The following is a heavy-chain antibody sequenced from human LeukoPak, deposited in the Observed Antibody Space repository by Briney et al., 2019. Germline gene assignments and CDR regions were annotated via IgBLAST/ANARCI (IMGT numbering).Heavy chain of an antibody. V-gene: IGHV4-34*01. CDR2: INHSGST. CDR1: GGSISSYY. Sequence: SETLSLTCTVSGGSISSYYWSWIRQPPGKGLEWIGEINHSGSTNYNPSLKSRVTISVDTSKNQFSLKLSSVTAADTAVYYCARSGKDAFDIWGQGTMVTVSS. CDR3: ARSGKDAFDI. D-gene: IGHD5-12*01. J-gene: IGHJ3*02.